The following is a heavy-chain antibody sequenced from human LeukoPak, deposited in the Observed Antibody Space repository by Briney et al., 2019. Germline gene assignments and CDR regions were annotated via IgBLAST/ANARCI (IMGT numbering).Heavy chain of an antibody. J-gene: IGHJ4*02. CDR2: IYTGDSNT. Sequence: GESLKISCQGSGYSFTGYWSSGVRQLPGKGLEWMGIIYTGDSNTTYSRSLQGKVSISADKSISPAYMQWSSLKASDTAMYECARLGRVTYYDDSSGYGPFDYWGQGTLVTVSS. CDR1: GYSFTGYW. CDR3: ARLGRVTYYDDSSGYGPFDY. D-gene: IGHD3-22*01. V-gene: IGHV5-51*01.